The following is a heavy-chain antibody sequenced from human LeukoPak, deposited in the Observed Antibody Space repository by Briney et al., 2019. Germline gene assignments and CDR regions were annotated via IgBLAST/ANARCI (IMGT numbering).Heavy chain of an antibody. CDR2: ISSTSSLI. J-gene: IGHJ4*01. CDR3: ERLNWGLGGFDY. V-gene: IGHV3-21*01. D-gene: IGHD7-27*01. Sequence: KAGGSLRLSCAASGFTFSSFNMNWVRQAPGKGLEWVSSISSTSSLIWYADSLKGRFTISRDNAKNSLYLQMNSLRAEDTAVYYCERLNWGLGGFDYWGHGTLVTVSS. CDR1: GFTFSSFN.